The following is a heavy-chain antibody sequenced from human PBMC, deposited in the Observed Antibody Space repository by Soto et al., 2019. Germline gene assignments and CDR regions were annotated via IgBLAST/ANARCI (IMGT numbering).Heavy chain of an antibody. CDR1: GFTFNNYG. D-gene: IGHD3-3*01. J-gene: IGHJ4*02. V-gene: IGHV3-23*01. CDR3: AKEGTDFWGGTPFDY. Sequence: EVQLLESGGGLVQPGGSLRLSCAASGFTFNNYGMWWVRQAPGKGLEWLSGLNGRGGRTYYAAAVKARFTISRDNSKNTVYLQLSGLRAEDTAVYYCAKEGTDFWGGTPFDYWSQGTLVTVSS. CDR2: LNGRGGRT.